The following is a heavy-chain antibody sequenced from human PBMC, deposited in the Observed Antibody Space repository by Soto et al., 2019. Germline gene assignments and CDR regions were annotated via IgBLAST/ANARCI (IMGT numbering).Heavy chain of an antibody. Sequence: SETLSLTCAVYGGSFSGYYWSWIRQPPGKGLEWIGEINHSGSTNYNPSLKSRVTISVDTSKNQFSLKLSSVTAADTAVYYCARWVEQLGPHWFDPWGQGTLVTVSS. CDR2: INHSGST. CDR3: ARWVEQLGPHWFDP. CDR1: GGSFSGYY. J-gene: IGHJ5*02. D-gene: IGHD6-6*01. V-gene: IGHV4-34*01.